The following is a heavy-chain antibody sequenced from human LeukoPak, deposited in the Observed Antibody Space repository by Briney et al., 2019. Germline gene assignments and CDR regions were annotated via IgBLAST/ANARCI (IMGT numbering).Heavy chain of an antibody. CDR3: ARDLSTDLVPRYYYYYYGMDV. D-gene: IGHD2-2*01. J-gene: IGHJ6*02. CDR1: GFTFSSYN. CDR2: ISNGGGTI. V-gene: IGHV3-48*04. Sequence: GGSLRLSCAASGFTFSSYNMNWVRQAPGKGLEWVSYISNGGGTIYYADSVRGRFTISRDNAKNSLYLQMNSLRAEDTAVYYCARDLSTDLVPRYYYYYYGMDVWGQGTTVTVSS.